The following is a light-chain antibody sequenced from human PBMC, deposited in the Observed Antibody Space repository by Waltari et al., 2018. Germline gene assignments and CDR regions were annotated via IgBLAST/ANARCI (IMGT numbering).Light chain of an antibody. CDR2: NND. CDR1: RSNIGSNT. J-gene: IGLJ2*01. CDR3: ATWDDGLAGGVV. Sequence: QAVLTQPPSASGTPGQTVTISCSGSRSNIGSNTVTWYQQLPGTTPKVLIYNNDQGPSGVPDRFSGSKSGTSVSLAISGVQSDDEADYYCATWDDGLAGGVVFGGGTKLTVL. V-gene: IGLV1-44*01.